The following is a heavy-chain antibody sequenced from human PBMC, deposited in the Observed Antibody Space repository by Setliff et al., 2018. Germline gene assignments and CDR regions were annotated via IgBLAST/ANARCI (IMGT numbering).Heavy chain of an antibody. J-gene: IGHJ4*02. CDR3: ARGFDVCGGGACYTDGPYYFDY. CDR2: IYSSGST. CDR1: GDSISRYY. D-gene: IGHD2-21*02. V-gene: IGHV4-59*12. Sequence: PSETLSLTCTVSGDSISRYYWSWIRQPPGKGLEWIGYIYSSGSTNYNPSLKSRVTISVDTSKNQFSLKLSSVAAADTAVYYCARGFDVCGGGACYTDGPYYFDYWGLGTLVTVSS.